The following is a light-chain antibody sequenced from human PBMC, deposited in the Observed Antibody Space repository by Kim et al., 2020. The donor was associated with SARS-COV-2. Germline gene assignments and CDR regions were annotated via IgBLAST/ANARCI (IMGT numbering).Light chain of an antibody. CDR3: QTWGPGIRV. V-gene: IGLV4-69*01. Sequence: AAVKTTCTLSSGHRSYATARHQQHPGKSRRYLMKLNSDGNYIKGDGIPDRFSGSSSGAERYLSISSLQSEDEADYYCQTWGPGIRVFGGGTQLTVL. J-gene: IGLJ3*02. CDR2: LNSDGNY. CDR1: SGHRSYA.